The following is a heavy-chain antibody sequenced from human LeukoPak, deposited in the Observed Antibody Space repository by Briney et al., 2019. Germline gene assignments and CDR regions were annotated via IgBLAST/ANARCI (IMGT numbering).Heavy chain of an antibody. J-gene: IGHJ4*02. V-gene: IGHV3-11*04. D-gene: IGHD1-26*01. CDR1: GFTFSDYH. CDR3: AKDLYSGSFYFDY. CDR2: ISSSGSTL. Sequence: PGGSLRLSCAASGFTFSDYHMNWIRQAPGKGLEWVSYISSSGSTLYYADSVKGRFTISRDNARNSLYLQMNSLRAEDTAVYYCAKDLYSGSFYFDYWGQGTLVTVSS.